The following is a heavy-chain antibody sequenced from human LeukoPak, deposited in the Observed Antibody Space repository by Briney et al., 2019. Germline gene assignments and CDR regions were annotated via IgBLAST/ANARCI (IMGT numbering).Heavy chain of an antibody. Sequence: GGSLRLSCAASGFTFSSYSMNWVRQAPGKGLEWVSSISSSSSYIYYADSVKGRFTISRDNAMNSLYLQMNSLRAEDTAVYYCARDPTGYSSGWSYYWGQGTLVTVSS. J-gene: IGHJ4*02. D-gene: IGHD6-19*01. CDR2: ISSSSSYI. CDR1: GFTFSSYS. CDR3: ARDPTGYSSGWSYY. V-gene: IGHV3-21*01.